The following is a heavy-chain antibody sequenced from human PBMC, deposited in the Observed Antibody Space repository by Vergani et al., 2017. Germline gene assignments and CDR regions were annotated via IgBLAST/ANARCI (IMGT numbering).Heavy chain of an antibody. D-gene: IGHD3-3*01. J-gene: IGHJ4*02. V-gene: IGHV4-39*01. CDR2: IYYSGST. Sequence: QLQLQESGPGLVKPSETLSLTCTVSGGSISSSSYYWGWIRQPPGKGLEWIGSIYYSGSTYYNPSLKSRVTISVDTSTNQFSLKLSSVTAADTAVYYCASIPLVFGVVIYDFDYWGQGTLVTVSS. CDR1: GGSISSSSYY. CDR3: ASIPLVFGVVIYDFDY.